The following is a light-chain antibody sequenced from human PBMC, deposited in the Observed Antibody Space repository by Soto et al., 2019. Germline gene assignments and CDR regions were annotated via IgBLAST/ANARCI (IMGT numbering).Light chain of an antibody. V-gene: IGKV1-5*01. J-gene: IGKJ1*01. Sequence: DIQMTQSPSSLSASVGDRVTISCRASQNSNSWLAWYQQKPGQAPKLLIYDASTLEPGVPSRFSGRASGTEFILTINSLRPGDFGNYYCQQYNTYTWTFGQGTTV. CDR2: DAS. CDR1: QNSNSW. CDR3: QQYNTYTWT.